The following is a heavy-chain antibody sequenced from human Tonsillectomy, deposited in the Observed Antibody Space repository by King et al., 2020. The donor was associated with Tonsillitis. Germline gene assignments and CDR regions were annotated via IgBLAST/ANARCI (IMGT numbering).Heavy chain of an antibody. V-gene: IGHV4-61*02. J-gene: IGHJ4*02. CDR3: ARDQYGGYEVFDY. CDR2: IYSSGST. D-gene: IGHD5-12*01. Sequence: VQLQESGPGLVKPSQTLSLTCTVSGVSISTGSYYWSWIRQPAEKGLEWIWRIYSSGSTNYNPPLKSRVTMSVDTSKDQFSLKLSSVTAADTAVYYCARDQYGGYEVFDYWGQGTLVTVSS. CDR1: GVSISTGSYY.